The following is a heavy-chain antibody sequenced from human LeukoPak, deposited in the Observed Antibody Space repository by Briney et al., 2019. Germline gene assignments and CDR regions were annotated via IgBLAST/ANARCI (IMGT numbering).Heavy chain of an antibody. Sequence: PGGSLRLSCAASGFTFSDAWMNWVRQAPGKGLEWVGRIKRKTDAGTTDYAAPVKGRFTISRDDSKNTLYLQMNSLKTEDTAVYYCTTGNWGPYWGQGTLVTVSS. CDR3: TTGNWGPY. CDR1: GFTFSDAW. D-gene: IGHD7-27*01. V-gene: IGHV3-15*07. CDR2: IKRKTDAGTT. J-gene: IGHJ4*02.